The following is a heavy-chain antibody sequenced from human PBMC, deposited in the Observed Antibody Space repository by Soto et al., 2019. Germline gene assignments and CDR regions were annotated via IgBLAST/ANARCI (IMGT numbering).Heavy chain of an antibody. Sequence: EVQLVESGGGLVQPGGSLRLSCVASELTFSSYEMNWVRQAPGKGLEWVSYISSSGATIYYTDSVKGRFTISRDNAKNSLYLQMNSLRAGDTAVYYCVRFGGAAAGPGDYWGQGTLVTVSS. CDR2: ISSSGATI. V-gene: IGHV3-48*03. J-gene: IGHJ4*02. CDR1: ELTFSSYE. D-gene: IGHD6-13*01. CDR3: VRFGGAAAGPGDY.